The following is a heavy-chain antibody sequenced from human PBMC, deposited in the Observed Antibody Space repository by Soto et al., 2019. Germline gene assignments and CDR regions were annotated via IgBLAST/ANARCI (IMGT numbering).Heavy chain of an antibody. Sequence: PSETLSLTCTVSGGSISNYYWSWIRQPPGKGLEWIGHVYFTGSTNYNPSLKSRVTISLDTSKKQFSLKLGSVTAADTAVYYCARANSAYDALDYWGQGTLVTVSS. V-gene: IGHV4-59*08. J-gene: IGHJ4*02. D-gene: IGHD5-12*01. CDR3: ARANSAYDALDY. CDR2: VYFTGST. CDR1: GGSISNYY.